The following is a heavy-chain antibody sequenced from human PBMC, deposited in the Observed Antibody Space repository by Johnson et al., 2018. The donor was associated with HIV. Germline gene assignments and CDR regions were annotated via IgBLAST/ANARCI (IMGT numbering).Heavy chain of an antibody. J-gene: IGHJ3*02. D-gene: IGHD2-2*01. CDR1: GFTFSDYY. CDR3: ARDASWDDAFDI. V-gene: IGHV3-11*04. CDR2: ISSSGSTI. Sequence: VQVVESGGGLVKPGGSLRLSCAASGFTFSDYYMSWIRQAPRKGLEWLSYISSSGSTIYYADSVKGRFTISRDNSKNTLYLQMNSLRAEDTAVYYCARDASWDDAFDIWGQGTMVTVSS.